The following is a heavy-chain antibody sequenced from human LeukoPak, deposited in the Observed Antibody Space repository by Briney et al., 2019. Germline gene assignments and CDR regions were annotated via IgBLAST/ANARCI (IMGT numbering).Heavy chain of an antibody. CDR2: IKQDGSEK. J-gene: IGHJ4*02. CDR3: ARAGLLWFGEFKPFDY. Sequence: PGGSLRLSCAASGFTFNRYWMNWVRQAPGKGLEWVANIKQDGSEKYYVDSVKGRFTISRNNAKNSLYLQMNSLRAEDTAVYYCARAGLLWFGEFKPFDYWGQGTLVTVSS. D-gene: IGHD3-10*01. V-gene: IGHV3-7*01. CDR1: GFTFNRYW.